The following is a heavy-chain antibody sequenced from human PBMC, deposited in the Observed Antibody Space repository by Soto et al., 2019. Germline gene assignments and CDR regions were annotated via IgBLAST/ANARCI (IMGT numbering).Heavy chain of an antibody. D-gene: IGHD2-21*02. CDR3: ARVTQRSYGMDV. Sequence: SVKVSCKASGGTFSSYAISWVRQAPGQALECMGGVIPIFGTANYAQKFQGRVTSTAXXXXGXXYMXLSSLRSEDTAVYYCARVTQRSYGMDVWG. V-gene: IGHV1-69*13. J-gene: IGHJ6*02. CDR1: GGTFSSYA. CDR2: VIPIFGTA.